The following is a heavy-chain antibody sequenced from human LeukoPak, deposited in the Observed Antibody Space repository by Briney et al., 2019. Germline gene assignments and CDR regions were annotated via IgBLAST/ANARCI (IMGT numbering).Heavy chain of an antibody. CDR3: ARRISGYYIDY. J-gene: IGHJ4*02. CDR2: IWPSDSDT. D-gene: IGHD1-26*01. CDR1: GYTFTNYW. V-gene: IGHV5-51*01. Sequence: GESLKISCQGSGYTFTNYWIGWVRQMPEKGLEWMGIIWPSDSDTRYSPSFQGQVTISADKSISTAYLQWSSLKASDTAIYFCARRISGYYIDYWGQGTLVSVSS.